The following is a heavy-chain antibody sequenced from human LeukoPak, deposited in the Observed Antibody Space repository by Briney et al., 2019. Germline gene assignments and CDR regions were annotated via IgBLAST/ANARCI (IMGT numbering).Heavy chain of an antibody. CDR2: ISYDGSNK. CDR3: ARIASDSSYWYHFDY. CDR1: GFTFSSYG. D-gene: IGHD6-19*01. J-gene: IGHJ4*02. V-gene: IGHV3-30*03. Sequence: AGSLRLSCAASGFTFSSYGMHWVRQAPGKGLEWVAVISYDGSNKYYADSVKGRFTISRDASKNTLNLQMNSLRAEDTAVYYCARIASDSSYWYHFDYWGQGTLVTVSS.